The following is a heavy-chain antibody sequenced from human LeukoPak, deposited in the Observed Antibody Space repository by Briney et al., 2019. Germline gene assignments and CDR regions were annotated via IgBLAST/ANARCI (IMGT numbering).Heavy chain of an antibody. V-gene: IGHV1-18*01. CDR1: GYTFTSYG. D-gene: IGHD7-27*01. CDR3: ARDWGSIKVIADY. Sequence: ASVKVSCKATGYTFTSYGISWVRQAPGQGLEWMGWISSNSDNTNYAQKLQGRVTMTTDTSTSTAYMELRSLRSDDTALYFCARDWGSIKVIADYWGQGTLVTVSS. J-gene: IGHJ4*02. CDR2: ISSNSDNT.